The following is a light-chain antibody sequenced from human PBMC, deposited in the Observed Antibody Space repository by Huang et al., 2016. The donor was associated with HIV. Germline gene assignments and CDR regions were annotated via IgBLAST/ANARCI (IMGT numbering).Light chain of an antibody. J-gene: IGKJ1*01. CDR3: QQRSNGWT. CDR1: QSVRSF. CDR2: DAS. Sequence: EIVLTQSPATLSLSPGERAPLSCRASQSVRSFLAWYQQKPGQAPRLLMYDASKRATAVPSRVSGSGSETDFTLTISSLEPEDSAVYYCQQRSNGWTFGQGTKVEIK. V-gene: IGKV3-11*01.